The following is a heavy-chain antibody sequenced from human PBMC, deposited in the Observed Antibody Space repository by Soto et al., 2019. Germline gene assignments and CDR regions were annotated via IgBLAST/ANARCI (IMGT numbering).Heavy chain of an antibody. D-gene: IGHD6-25*01. CDR1: GFTFSDHY. V-gene: IGHV3-72*01. J-gene: IGHJ6*02. CDR2: TRNKANSDTK. CDR3: AREIAAARAEYYYYGMDV. Sequence: GGSLRLSCAASGFTFSDHYMDWVRQAPGKGLEWVGRTRNKANSDTKEYAASMKGRFTISRDDSKNSLYLQMNSLKNEDTAVYYCAREIAAARAEYYYYGMDVWGQGTTVTVSS.